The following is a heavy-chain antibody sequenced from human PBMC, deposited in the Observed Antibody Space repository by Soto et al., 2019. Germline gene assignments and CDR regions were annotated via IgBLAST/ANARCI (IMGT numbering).Heavy chain of an antibody. CDR1: GFTFSSYS. Sequence: PGGSLRLSCAASGFTFSSYSMNWVRQAPGKGLEWVSSISSSSSYIYYADSVKGRFTISRDNAKNSLYLQMNSLRAEDTAVYYCARDLAGTRARFDPWGQGTLVTVSS. CDR2: ISSSSSYI. D-gene: IGHD1-7*01. CDR3: ARDLAGTRARFDP. J-gene: IGHJ5*02. V-gene: IGHV3-21*01.